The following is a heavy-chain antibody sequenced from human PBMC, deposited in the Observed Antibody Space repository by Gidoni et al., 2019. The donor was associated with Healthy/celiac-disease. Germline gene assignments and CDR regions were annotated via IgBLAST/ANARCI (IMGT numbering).Heavy chain of an antibody. Sequence: QVQLVQSGAEVKKPGSSVKVSCQASGGTFLSYAISWVRQAPGQGLEWMGGIIPIFGTANYAQKCQGRVTITADESTSTAYMELSSLRSEDTAVYYCARGGYGGNSGTFDYWGQGTLVTVSS. CDR2: IIPIFGTA. CDR1: GGTFLSYA. J-gene: IGHJ4*02. CDR3: ARGGYGGNSGTFDY. V-gene: IGHV1-69*01. D-gene: IGHD2-21*02.